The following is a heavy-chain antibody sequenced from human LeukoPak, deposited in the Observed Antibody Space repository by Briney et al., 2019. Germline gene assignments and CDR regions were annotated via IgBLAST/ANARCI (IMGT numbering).Heavy chain of an antibody. CDR3: ARLSYGDYVDY. D-gene: IGHD4-17*01. CDR1: GFTVSSNY. J-gene: IGHJ4*02. Sequence: GGSLRLSCAASGFTVSSNYMSWVRQAPGKGLEWVSVIYSGGSTYYADSVKGRFTISRDNSKNTLYLQMNSLRAEDTAVYYCARLSYGDYVDYWGQGTPVTVSS. V-gene: IGHV3-53*01. CDR2: IYSGGST.